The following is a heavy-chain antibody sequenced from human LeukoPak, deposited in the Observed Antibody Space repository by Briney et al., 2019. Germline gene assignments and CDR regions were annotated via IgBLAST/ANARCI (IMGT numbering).Heavy chain of an antibody. V-gene: IGHV3-21*01. D-gene: IGHD6-19*01. J-gene: IGHJ4*02. CDR2: ISSSSSYI. CDR3: ARGAPGIAVAGNYFDY. Sequence: GGSLRLSCAASGFTFSSYSMNWVRQAPGKGLEWVLSISSSSSYIYYADSVKGRFTISRDNAKNSLYLQMNSLRAEDTAVYYCARGAPGIAVAGNYFDYWGQGTLVTVSS. CDR1: GFTFSSYS.